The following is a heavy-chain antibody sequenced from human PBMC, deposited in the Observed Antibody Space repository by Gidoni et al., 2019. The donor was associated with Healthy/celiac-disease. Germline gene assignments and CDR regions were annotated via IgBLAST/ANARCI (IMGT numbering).Heavy chain of an antibody. CDR3: ARGRPRFDY. J-gene: IGHJ4*02. V-gene: IGHV4-34*01. CDR1: GGSFSGYY. Sequence: HVQLHQWGAGLLPPSETLSLTCAVYGGSFSGYYWSWIRQPPGKGLEWIGEINQSGSTNYNPSLKSRVTISVDTSKNQFSLKLSSVTAADTAVYYCARGRPRFDYWGQGTLVTVSS. CDR2: INQSGST.